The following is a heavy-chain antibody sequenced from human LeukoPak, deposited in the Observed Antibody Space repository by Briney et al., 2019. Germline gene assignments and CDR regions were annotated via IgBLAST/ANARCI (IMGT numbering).Heavy chain of an antibody. CDR2: IYYSGST. CDR1: GGSISSSSYY. V-gene: IGHV4-39*01. J-gene: IGHJ4*02. CDR3: AIPRSPHY. Sequence: SETLSLTCTVSGGSISSSSYYWGWIRQPPGKGLEWIGSIYYSGSTYYNPSLKSRVTISVDTSKNQFSLKLSSVTAADTAVYYCAIPRSPHYWGQGTLVTVSS.